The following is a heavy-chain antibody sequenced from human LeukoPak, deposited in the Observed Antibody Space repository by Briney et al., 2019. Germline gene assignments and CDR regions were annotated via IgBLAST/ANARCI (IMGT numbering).Heavy chain of an antibody. D-gene: IGHD3-10*01. CDR3: ARASGPKEDFFAY. J-gene: IGHJ4*02. Sequence: PGGSLRLSCAASGFTVSSNYMSWVRQAPGKGLEWVSVIYSGGSTYYADSVKGRFTISRDNSKNTLYLQMNSLRAEDTAVYYCARASGPKEDFFAYWGGETLLAVSS. V-gene: IGHV3-53*01. CDR1: GFTVSSNY. CDR2: IYSGGST.